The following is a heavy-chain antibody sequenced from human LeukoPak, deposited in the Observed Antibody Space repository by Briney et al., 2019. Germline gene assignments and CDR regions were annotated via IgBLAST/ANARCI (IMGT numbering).Heavy chain of an antibody. CDR2: ITWNSGSI. D-gene: IGHD2-2*01. J-gene: IGHJ4*02. CDR1: GFTFDDFA. Sequence: PGGSLRLSCAASGFTFDDFAMHWVRQAPGKGLEWVSGITWNSGSIGYADSVKGRFTISRDNAKNSLYLQMNSLRPEDTALYYYAKQAPAAGTYIDYWGQGTLVTVSS. V-gene: IGHV3-9*01. CDR3: AKQAPAAGTYIDY.